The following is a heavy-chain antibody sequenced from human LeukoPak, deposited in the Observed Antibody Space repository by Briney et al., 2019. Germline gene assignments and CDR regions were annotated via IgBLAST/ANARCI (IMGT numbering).Heavy chain of an antibody. CDR3: ARDLGTGFVNWFDP. CDR2: INPNSGGT. D-gene: IGHD3-10*01. V-gene: IGHV1-2*02. J-gene: IGHJ5*02. Sequence: ASVKVSCKASGYTFTGYYMHWVRQAPGQGLEWMGWINPNSGGTNYAQKFQGRVTMTRDTSISTAYMELSRLRSDDTAVYYCARDLGTGFVNWFDPWGQGTLVTVSS. CDR1: GYTFTGYY.